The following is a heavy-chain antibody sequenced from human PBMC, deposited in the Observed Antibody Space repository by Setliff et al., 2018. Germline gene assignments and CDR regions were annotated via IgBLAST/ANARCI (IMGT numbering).Heavy chain of an antibody. CDR1: GFTFSSYG. D-gene: IGHD2-8*02. J-gene: IGHJ4*02. CDR3: AKETLVFCSGAVCYPFDY. V-gene: IGHV3-33*06. CDR2: IWYEGTNK. Sequence: PGGSLRLSCAASGFTFSSYGMHWVRQAPVKGLEWVAVIWYEGTNKFYADSVKGRFTISGDISKDTLYLQMNSLRAEDTAVYYCAKETLVFCSGAVCYPFDYLGQGTLVTVSS.